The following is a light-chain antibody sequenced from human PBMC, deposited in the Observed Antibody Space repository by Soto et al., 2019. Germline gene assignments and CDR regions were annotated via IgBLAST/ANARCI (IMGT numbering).Light chain of an antibody. CDR1: SSDVGGYNY. J-gene: IGLJ1*01. CDR2: EVN. V-gene: IGLV2-8*01. CDR3: SSYAGSNNYV. Sequence: QSVLTQPPSASGSPGQSVAISCTGTSSDVGGYNYVSWYQLHPGKAPKLMIYEVNMRPSGVPDRFSGSKSGNTASLTVSGLRAEDEADYYCSSYAGSNNYVFGTRTKVTVL.